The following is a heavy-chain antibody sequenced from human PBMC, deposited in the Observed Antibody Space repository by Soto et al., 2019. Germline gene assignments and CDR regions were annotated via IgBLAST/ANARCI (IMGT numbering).Heavy chain of an antibody. CDR3: ARLRSHDFWSGYYIPLPYGMDV. D-gene: IGHD3-3*01. CDR1: GGSFSGYY. Sequence: SETLSLTCAVYGGSFSGYYWSWIRQPPGKGLEWIGEINHSGSTNYNPSLKSRVTISVDTSKNQFSLKLSSVTAADTAVYYCARLRSHDFWSGYYIPLPYGMDVWGQGTTVTVSS. CDR2: INHSGST. V-gene: IGHV4-34*01. J-gene: IGHJ6*02.